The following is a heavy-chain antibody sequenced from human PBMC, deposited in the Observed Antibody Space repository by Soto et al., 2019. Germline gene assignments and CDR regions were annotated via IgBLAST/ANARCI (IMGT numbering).Heavy chain of an antibody. Sequence: SETLSLTCTVSGDSINSSPYYWGWIRQPPGKGLEWIGNIYSSGTTYYNSSLETRVTISLDTSRNRFSLKLNSVTAADTAVYYCARRPLGYCSGGSCYRPYYFDYWGQGILVTVSS. D-gene: IGHD2-15*01. CDR3: ARRPLGYCSGGSCYRPYYFDY. CDR1: GDSINSSPYY. J-gene: IGHJ4*02. CDR2: IYSSGTT. V-gene: IGHV4-39*01.